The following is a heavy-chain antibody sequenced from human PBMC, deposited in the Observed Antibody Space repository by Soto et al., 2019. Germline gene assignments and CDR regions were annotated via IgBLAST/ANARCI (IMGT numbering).Heavy chain of an antibody. J-gene: IGHJ3*02. Sequence: GGSLRLSCAASGFAFSSHPMSWVRQAPEKGLEWIAGISDGGDLTYNADSVRGRFTISRDNSRNTLYLQMNSLRAEDTAVYYCARRVIGSSRAFDIWGQGTMVTVSS. V-gene: IGHV3-23*01. CDR1: GFAFSSHP. CDR2: ISDGGDLT. CDR3: ARRVIGSSRAFDI. D-gene: IGHD3-10*01.